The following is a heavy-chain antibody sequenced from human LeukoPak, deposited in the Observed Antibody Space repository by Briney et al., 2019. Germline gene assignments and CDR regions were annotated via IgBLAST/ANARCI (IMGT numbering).Heavy chain of an antibody. D-gene: IGHD3-3*01. Sequence: GASVKVSCKASGYTFTGYYMHWERQAPGQGLEWMGWINPNSGGTNYAQKFQGRVTMTRDTSISTAYMELSRLRSDDTAVYYCARVMLDFWSGYSSYWGQGTLVTVSS. V-gene: IGHV1-2*02. J-gene: IGHJ4*02. CDR2: INPNSGGT. CDR1: GYTFTGYY. CDR3: ARVMLDFWSGYSSY.